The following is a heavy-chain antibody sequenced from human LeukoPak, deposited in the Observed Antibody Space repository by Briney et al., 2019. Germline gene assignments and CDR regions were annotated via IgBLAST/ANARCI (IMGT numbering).Heavy chain of an antibody. J-gene: IGHJ4*02. CDR1: GFIFSSYA. V-gene: IGHV3-23*01. Sequence: GGSLRLSCAASGFIFSSYAMNWVRQAPGKGLEWVSAINDGGGRTYYADSVKGRFTISRDNSKNTLYLQMNSLRAEDTALFYCAKGDNNILTGYYNSFDSWGRGTLVTVSS. CDR2: INDGGGRT. CDR3: AKGDNNILTGYYNSFDS. D-gene: IGHD3-9*01.